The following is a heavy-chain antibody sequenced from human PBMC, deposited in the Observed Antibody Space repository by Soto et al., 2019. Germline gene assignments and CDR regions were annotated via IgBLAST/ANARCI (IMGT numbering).Heavy chain of an antibody. J-gene: IGHJ6*02. CDR2: IYPGDSDT. CDR1: GYSFTSYW. Sequence: PGESLKISCKGSGYSFTSYWIGWVRQMPGKGLEWMGIIYPGDSDTRYSPSFQGQVTISADKSISTAYLQWSSLKASDTAMYYCAIFEGSGSSYYGTDVWGQGTTVTVSS. V-gene: IGHV5-51*01. CDR3: AIFEGSGSSYYGTDV. D-gene: IGHD3-10*01.